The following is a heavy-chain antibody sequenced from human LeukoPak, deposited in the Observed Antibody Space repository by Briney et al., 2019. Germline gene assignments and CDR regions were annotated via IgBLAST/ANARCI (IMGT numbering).Heavy chain of an antibody. D-gene: IGHD4-17*01. CDR3: ASIDTVTTLIGGRTDY. CDR2: IYYSGST. J-gene: IGHJ4*02. CDR1: GGSISRSDSY. Sequence: PSETLSLTCSVSGGSISRSDSYWGWIRQPPGRGLEWIGTIYYSGSTYYNPSLKSRFTISVDTSKNQFSLKLSSVTAADTAVYYCASIDTVTTLIGGRTDYWGQGTLVTVSS. V-gene: IGHV4-39*07.